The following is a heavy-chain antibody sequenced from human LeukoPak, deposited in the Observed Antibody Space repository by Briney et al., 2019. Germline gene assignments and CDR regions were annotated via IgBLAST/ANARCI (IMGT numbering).Heavy chain of an antibody. CDR1: GYSINSAYY. J-gene: IGHJ6*03. D-gene: IGHD3-3*01. Sequence: PSETLSLTCTVSGYSINSAYYWGWIRQPPGKGLEWSGSIYHSGSTYYNPSLKSRVTISVDTSKNQFSLKLTSVTAADTAVYYCARVSGDFWSGYLGGYYYYHMDVWGKGTTVTVSS. CDR3: ARVSGDFWSGYLGGYYYYHMDV. V-gene: IGHV4-38-2*02. CDR2: IYHSGST.